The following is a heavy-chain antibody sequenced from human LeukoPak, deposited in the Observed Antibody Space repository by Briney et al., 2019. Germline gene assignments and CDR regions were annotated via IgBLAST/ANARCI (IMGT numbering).Heavy chain of an antibody. J-gene: IGHJ4*02. CDR2: IRYDGSNE. Sequence: GGSLRLSCAASGFTFSSCGMHWVRQAPGKGLEWVAFIRYDGSNEYYADSVKGRITISRDNSMNTLYLQMNSLRAEDTAVYYCAKVRWGSDNALDSWGQGTLVTGSS. D-gene: IGHD3-16*01. CDR1: GFTFSSCG. CDR3: AKVRWGSDNALDS. V-gene: IGHV3-30*02.